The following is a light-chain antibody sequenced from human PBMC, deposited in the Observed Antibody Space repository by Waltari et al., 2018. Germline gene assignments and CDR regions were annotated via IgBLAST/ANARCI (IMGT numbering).Light chain of an antibody. V-gene: IGKV4-1*01. CDR2: WAS. Sequence: IMVDQSPDFLSVSLGERASINRTSSLRGLGYFNNRDSLAWYQQKPGQPPKLLIHWASTPESGVPDRFRGSGSGTHFTLTISSLQPEDVAVYYCQQFYTQPRTFGQGTKVEVK. CDR1: LRGLGYFNNRDS. CDR3: QQFYTQPRT. J-gene: IGKJ1*01.